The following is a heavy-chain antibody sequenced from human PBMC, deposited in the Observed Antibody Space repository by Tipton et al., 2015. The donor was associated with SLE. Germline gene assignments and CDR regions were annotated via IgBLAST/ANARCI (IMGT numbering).Heavy chain of an antibody. V-gene: IGHV4-4*02. D-gene: IGHD2-21*01. J-gene: IGHJ4*02. CDR3: ARLGVGCANCWYYFDL. CDR1: GDSLRSGNW. CDR2: IFHSGIT. Sequence: TLSLTCAVSGDSLRSGNWWSWVRQSPGKGLEWIGEIFHSGITHYNPSLKSRATMSVDVSNNQFSLKLSSVTAADTAIYYCARLGVGCANCWYYFDLWGQGALVTVSS.